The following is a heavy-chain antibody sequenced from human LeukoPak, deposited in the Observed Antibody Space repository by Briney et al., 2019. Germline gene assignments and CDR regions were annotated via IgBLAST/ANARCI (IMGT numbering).Heavy chain of an antibody. CDR2: ISAYNGNT. V-gene: IGHV1-18*01. J-gene: IGHJ2*01. Sequence: ASVKVSCTASGYTFTIYGISWVRQAPAQGIEWMGWISAYNGNTNYAQKLQGRVTMTTDTSTSTAYMELRSLRSDDTAVYYCVVVVLGWYFDLWGRGTLVTVSS. CDR3: VVVVLGWYFDL. D-gene: IGHD2-15*01. CDR1: GYTFTIYG.